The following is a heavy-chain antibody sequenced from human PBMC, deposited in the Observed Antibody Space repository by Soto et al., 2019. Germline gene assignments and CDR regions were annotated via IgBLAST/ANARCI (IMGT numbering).Heavy chain of an antibody. J-gene: IGHJ4*02. CDR2: IDWDDDK. CDR1: GFSLSTSGMC. Sequence: GSGPTLVNPTQTLTLTCTFSGFSLSTSGMCVSWIRQPPGKALEWLALIDWDDDKYYSTSLKTRLTISKDTSKNQVVLTMTNMDPVDTATYYCARIFTSEAVAGTAPFDYWGQGTLVTVSS. D-gene: IGHD6-19*01. CDR3: ARIFTSEAVAGTAPFDY. V-gene: IGHV2-70*01.